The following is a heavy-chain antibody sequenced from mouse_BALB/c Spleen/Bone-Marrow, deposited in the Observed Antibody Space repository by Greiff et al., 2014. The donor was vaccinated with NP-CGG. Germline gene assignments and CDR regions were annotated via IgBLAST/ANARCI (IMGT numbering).Heavy chain of an antibody. V-gene: IGHV1-9*01. CDR1: GYTFSSYW. J-gene: IGHJ1*01. CDR3: ARWDGYWYFDV. D-gene: IGHD2-3*01. CDR2: ILPGSGST. Sequence: QVQLQQSGAELMKPGASVKISCKATGYTFSSYWIEWVKQRPGHGLEWIGEILPGSGSTNYNEKFKGKATFTADTSSNIAYMQLSSLTSEDSAVYYCARWDGYWYFDVWGAGTTVTVSS.